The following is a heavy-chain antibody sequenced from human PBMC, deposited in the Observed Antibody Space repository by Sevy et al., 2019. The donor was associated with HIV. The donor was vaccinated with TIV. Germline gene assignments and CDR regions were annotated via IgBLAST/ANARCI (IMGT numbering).Heavy chain of an antibody. V-gene: IGHV3-23*01. CDR2: IGGGGIA. Sequence: GGSLRLSCAVSGFIFSNYAMNWVRQAPGKGLEWVSGIGGGGIAYYADSVKGRFTISRDNSKNTLYLQMNSLRAEDTAIYYCAKVKGTTGPHAFDIWGQGTMVTVSS. D-gene: IGHD1-1*01. J-gene: IGHJ3*02. CDR1: GFIFSNYA. CDR3: AKVKGTTGPHAFDI.